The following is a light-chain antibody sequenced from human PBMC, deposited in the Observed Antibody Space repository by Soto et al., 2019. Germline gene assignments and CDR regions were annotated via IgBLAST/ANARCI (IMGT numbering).Light chain of an antibody. J-gene: IGKJ5*01. V-gene: IGKV3-20*01. CDR3: QQYGNSPPET. CDR1: QSVSSNY. CDR2: GAS. Sequence: ETVLTQSPGTLSLSPWERATLSCRASQSVSSNYLAWYQQKPGQAPRLLIYGASSRATGIPDRFSGSGSGTDFTLTISRLEPEDFAVYYCQQYGNSPPETFGQGTRLEIK.